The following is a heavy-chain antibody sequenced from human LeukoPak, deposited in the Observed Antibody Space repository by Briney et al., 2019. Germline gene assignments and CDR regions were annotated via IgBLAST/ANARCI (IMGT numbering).Heavy chain of an antibody. CDR3: AKDGGYGSGSYYPDY. CDR1: GFTFSSYA. CDR2: ISGGAGGA. D-gene: IGHD3-10*01. Sequence: PGGSLRLSCAASGFTFSSYATNWVRQAPGKGLEWFSSISGGAGGAAYADSVKGRFTMSRDNSKTTRYLQLNSLRAEDAAVYYCAKDGGYGSGSYYPDYWGQGTLVTVSS. V-gene: IGHV3-23*01. J-gene: IGHJ4*02.